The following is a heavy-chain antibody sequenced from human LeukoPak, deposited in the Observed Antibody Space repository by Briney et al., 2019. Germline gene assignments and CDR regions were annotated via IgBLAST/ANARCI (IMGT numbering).Heavy chain of an antibody. J-gene: IGHJ5*02. CDR2: ISGSGGST. V-gene: IGHV3-23*01. D-gene: IGHD3-10*01. Sequence: GGSLRLSCAASGFTFSSYAMSWVRQAPGKGLEWVSAISGSGGSTYYADSVKGRFTISRDNSKNTLYLQMNSLRAEDTAVYYCAEARGVIPYNWFDPWGQGTLVTVSS. CDR3: AEARGVIPYNWFDP. CDR1: GFTFSSYA.